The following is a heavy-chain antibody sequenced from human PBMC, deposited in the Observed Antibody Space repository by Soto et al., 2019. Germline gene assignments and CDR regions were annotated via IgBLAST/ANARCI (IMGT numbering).Heavy chain of an antibody. V-gene: IGHV3-53*01. D-gene: IGHD1-1*01. CDR1: GLTVSGKKY. Sequence: DVQLVESGGGLIQPGESLRLSCAAFGLTVSGKKYVAWVRQAPGKGLEWVSALYDVDGSFYADAVKGRFTTSSDSSKTNVYLQMKGLRPDDAAVYYCAAWHERVNAYDVWGQGTTVTVSS. J-gene: IGHJ3*01. CDR2: LYDVDGS. CDR3: AAWHERVNAYDV.